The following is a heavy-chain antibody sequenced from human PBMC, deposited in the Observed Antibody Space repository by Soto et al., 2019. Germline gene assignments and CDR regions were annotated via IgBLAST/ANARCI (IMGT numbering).Heavy chain of an antibody. Sequence: SETLSLTCAVQGGSFSGYYWCWIRQPPGKGLEWIGEINHSGSTNYNPSLKSRVTISVDTSKNQFSLKLSSVTAADTAVYYCARGKPTMVRGVRASYYYYGMAVSGRGTTVPGSS. CDR2: INHSGST. V-gene: IGHV4-34*01. CDR1: GGSFSGYY. D-gene: IGHD3-10*01. J-gene: IGHJ6*01. CDR3: ARGKPTMVRGVRASYYYYGMAV.